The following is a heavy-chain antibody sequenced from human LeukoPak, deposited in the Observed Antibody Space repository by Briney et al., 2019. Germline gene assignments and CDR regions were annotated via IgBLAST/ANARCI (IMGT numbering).Heavy chain of an antibody. CDR3: ARVIVVVPATQIRFDP. V-gene: IGHV1-8*03. CDR2: MNPKSGNT. Sequence: ASVKVSCKASGYTFTSYYMHWVRQAPGQGLEWMGWMNPKSGNTGYAQKFQGRVTITRNTSISTAYMELSSLRSEDTAVYYCARVIVVVPATQIRFDPWGQGTLVTVSS. J-gene: IGHJ5*02. D-gene: IGHD2-2*01. CDR1: GYTFTSYY.